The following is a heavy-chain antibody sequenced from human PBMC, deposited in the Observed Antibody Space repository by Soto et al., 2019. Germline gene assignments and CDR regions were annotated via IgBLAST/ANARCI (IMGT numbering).Heavy chain of an antibody. CDR3: ARDPPGEGVWSNSNWFDP. J-gene: IGHJ5*02. CDR2: INPNGGST. V-gene: IGHV1-46*01. D-gene: IGHD3-10*01. Sequence: QVQLVQSGAEVKEPGASVKISCKASGYTFTTYFIHWVRQAPGQGLEWMGIINPNGGSTNYAQTFQGRVTMTRDTSTTTVYMELSSLTSEDTTMYYCARDPPGEGVWSNSNWFDPWGQGTLVTVSS. CDR1: GYTFTTYF.